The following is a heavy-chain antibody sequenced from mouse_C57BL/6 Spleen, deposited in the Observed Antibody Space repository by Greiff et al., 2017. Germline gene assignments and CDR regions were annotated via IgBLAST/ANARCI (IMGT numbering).Heavy chain of an antibody. CDR2: IRLKSDNYAT. Sequence: EVKVEESGGGLVQPGGSMKLSCVASGFTFSNYWMNWVRQSPEQGLEWVAQIRLKSDNYATNYAESGKGRFTISRDESTSRVYLQMNNLRAEDTGIYYCTGRSVDFDYWGQGTTLTVSS. CDR1: GFTFSNYW. V-gene: IGHV6-3*01. CDR3: TGRSVDFDY. J-gene: IGHJ2*01.